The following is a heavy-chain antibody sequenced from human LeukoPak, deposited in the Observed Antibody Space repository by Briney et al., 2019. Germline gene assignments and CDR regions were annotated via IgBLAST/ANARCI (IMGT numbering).Heavy chain of an antibody. CDR2: IYYSGST. Sequence: SETLSLTCTVSGGSISSSSYYWGWIRQPPGKGLEWIGSIYYSGSTYYNPSLKSRVTISVDTSKNQFSLKLSSVTAADTAVYYCARVSVWNYLFDPWGQGTLVTVSS. D-gene: IGHD1-7*01. V-gene: IGHV4-39*07. CDR3: ARVSVWNYLFDP. J-gene: IGHJ5*02. CDR1: GGSISSSSYY.